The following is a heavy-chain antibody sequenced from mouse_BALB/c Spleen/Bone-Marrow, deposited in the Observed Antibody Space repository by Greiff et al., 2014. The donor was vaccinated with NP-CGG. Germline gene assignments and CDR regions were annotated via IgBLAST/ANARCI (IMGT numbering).Heavy chain of an antibody. V-gene: IGHV1-4*01. CDR2: IIPNSGYS. Sequence: QVQLQQSGAELARPGASVKMSCQASGYTFTRYTMHWERKRPGQGLEWTGYIIPNSGYSNYNQKFKDKATLTADKSSSTAYMQLSSLTSEDSAVYYCTIRYYAMDYWGQGTSVTVSS. J-gene: IGHJ4*01. CDR3: TIRYYAMDY. D-gene: IGHD1-1*01. CDR1: GYTFTRYT.